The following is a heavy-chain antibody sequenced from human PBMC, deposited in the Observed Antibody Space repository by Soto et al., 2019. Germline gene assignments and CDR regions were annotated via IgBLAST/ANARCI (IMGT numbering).Heavy chain of an antibody. J-gene: IGHJ4*02. CDR1: GGTFNTYT. V-gene: IGHV1-69*02. Sequence: QVQVVQSGAEVKKPESSVKVSCKPSGGTFNTYTVNWVRLAPGHGLELMGRFIPILDMPNYAQKFQDRVTITADRSTLTDYRELNSLTSDDTAVYYCAITYCRDNSCPRDFDFWGPGTRVTVSS. CDR2: FIPILDMP. D-gene: IGHD2-21*01. CDR3: AITYCRDNSCPRDFDF.